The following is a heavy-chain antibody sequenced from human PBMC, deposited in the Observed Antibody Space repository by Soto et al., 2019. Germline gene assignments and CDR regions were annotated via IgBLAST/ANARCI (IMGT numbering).Heavy chain of an antibody. CDR3: ARRGYYDILTGYQKANWFDP. D-gene: IGHD3-9*01. J-gene: IGHJ5*02. Sequence: QLQLQESGPGLVKPSETLSLTCTVSGGSISSSSYYWGWIRQPPGKGLEWIGSIYYSGSTYYNPSLKRRVTISVDTSKNQFSLKLSSVTAADTAVYYCARRGYYDILTGYQKANWFDPWGQGTLVTVSS. V-gene: IGHV4-39*01. CDR2: IYYSGST. CDR1: GGSISSSSYY.